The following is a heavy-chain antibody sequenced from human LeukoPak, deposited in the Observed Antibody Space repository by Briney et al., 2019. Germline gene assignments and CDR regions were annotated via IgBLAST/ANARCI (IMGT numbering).Heavy chain of an antibody. Sequence: SVKVSCKASGGTFSSYAISWVRQAPGQGLEWMGRIIPILGIANYAQKFQGRVTITADKSTSKAYMELSSLRSEDTDVYYCAGAKCCIAAAGTTSYHYYGMDVWGQGTTVTVSS. J-gene: IGHJ6*02. V-gene: IGHV1-69*04. CDR2: IIPILGIA. CDR1: GGTFSSYA. CDR3: AGAKCCIAAAGTTSYHYYGMDV. D-gene: IGHD6-13*01.